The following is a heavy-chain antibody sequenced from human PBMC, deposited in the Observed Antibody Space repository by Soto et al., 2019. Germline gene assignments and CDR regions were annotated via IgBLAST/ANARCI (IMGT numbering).Heavy chain of an antibody. CDR2: ISPYGGNT. CDR3: AMVDNYVTPTPQDV. CDR1: GYIFVNYG. J-gene: IGHJ6*02. Sequence: QVQLVQSGDEVRKPESSVKVSCKASGYIFVNYGIAWVRQAPGQGLEWMGWISPYGGNTHYASKVQGRLTMTTDTSTSTAYMDLGSLTSDDTAVYYCAMVDNYVTPTPQDVWGQGTTVTVSS. D-gene: IGHD3-16*01. V-gene: IGHV1-18*01.